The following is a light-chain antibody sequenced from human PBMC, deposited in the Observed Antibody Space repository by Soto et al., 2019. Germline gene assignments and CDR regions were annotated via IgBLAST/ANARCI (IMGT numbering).Light chain of an antibody. CDR3: QQYTLYSAS. J-gene: IGKJ1*01. CDR1: QTISTW. Sequence: DIQVTQSPPTLSASVGDRVTITCRASQTISTWMAWYQQKPGKAPKLLVYDASTLQSGVASRFSGSGSGTEFTLIISGLQPDDSATYYCQQYTLYSASFGPGTKV. CDR2: DAS. V-gene: IGKV1-5*01.